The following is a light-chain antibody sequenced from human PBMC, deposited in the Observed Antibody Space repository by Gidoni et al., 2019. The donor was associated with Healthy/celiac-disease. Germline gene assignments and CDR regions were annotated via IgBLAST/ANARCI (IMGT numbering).Light chain of an antibody. CDR3: QQRSNWYT. Sequence: EIVFTQSPATLSLSPGERATLSCRASQSVSSYLAWYQQKPGQAHRLLIYDASNRATGIPARFSGSGSGTDFTLTISSLEPEDFAVYYCQQRSNWYTFGQGTKLEIK. CDR2: DAS. J-gene: IGKJ2*01. V-gene: IGKV3-11*01. CDR1: QSVSSY.